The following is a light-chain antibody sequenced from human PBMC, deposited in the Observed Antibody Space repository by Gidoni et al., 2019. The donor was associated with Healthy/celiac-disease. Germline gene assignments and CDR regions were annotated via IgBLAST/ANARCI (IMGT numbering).Light chain of an antibody. Sequence: DIVMTQSPDSLAVSLGERATSNCKSSQSVLYSSNNKNYLAWYQQKPGQPPKLLIDWSATRESGVPDRFSGSGSGTDFTLTISSLQAEDVAVYYCQQYYSTRTFGQGTKVEIK. CDR1: QSVLYSSNNKNY. CDR3: QQYYSTRT. J-gene: IGKJ1*01. CDR2: WSA. V-gene: IGKV4-1*01.